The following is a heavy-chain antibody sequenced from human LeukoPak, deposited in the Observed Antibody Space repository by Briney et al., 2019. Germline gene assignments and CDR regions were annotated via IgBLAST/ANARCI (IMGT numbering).Heavy chain of an antibody. J-gene: IGHJ4*02. D-gene: IGHD5-24*01. CDR2: INPNSGGT. Sequence: ASVKVSCKASGYTFTGYYMHWVRQAPGQGLEWMGWINPNSGGTNYAQKFQGRVTMTRDTSISTAYMGLSRLRSDDTAVYYCARDRGWRRRDGYNPPFDYWGQGTLVTVSS. CDR1: GYTFTGYY. CDR3: ARDRGWRRRDGYNPPFDY. V-gene: IGHV1-2*02.